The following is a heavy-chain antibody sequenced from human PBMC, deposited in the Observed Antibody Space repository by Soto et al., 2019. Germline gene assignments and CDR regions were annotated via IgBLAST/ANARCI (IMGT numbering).Heavy chain of an antibody. J-gene: IGHJ4*02. CDR3: ARGAGIIVAGTSFEY. Sequence: QVQLVESGGGVAQPGRSLRLSCVASGFTFSSHSMHWVRQAPGKGLEWVAVIAFDGSYKYYADSVKGRFTISRDNSKNTLYLQMNSLRAEDTAVYYCARGAGIIVAGTSFEYWGQGTLVTVSS. D-gene: IGHD6-19*01. V-gene: IGHV3-30*04. CDR2: IAFDGSYK. CDR1: GFTFSSHS.